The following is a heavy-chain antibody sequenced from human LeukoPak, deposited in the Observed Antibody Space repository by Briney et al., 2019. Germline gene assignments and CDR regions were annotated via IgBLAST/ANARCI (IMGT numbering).Heavy chain of an antibody. J-gene: IGHJ3*01. CDR1: GASISSGDYY. V-gene: IGHV4-30-2*01. CDR3: ANVDRFCSDSCHVPDAFDF. Sequence: SQTLSLTCTVSGASISSGDYYWTWIRQPPGKGLEWIGYIYDSGRTDFNPSLKSRVTISVDRSKNQFSLKLSSVTAADTAVYYCANVDRFCSDSCHVPDAFDFWGQGTMVTVSS. D-gene: IGHD2-15*01. CDR2: IYDSGRT.